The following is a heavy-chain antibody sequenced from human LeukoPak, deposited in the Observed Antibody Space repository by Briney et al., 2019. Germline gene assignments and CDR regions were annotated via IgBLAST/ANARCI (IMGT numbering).Heavy chain of an antibody. CDR1: GFIFSSYA. J-gene: IGHJ4*02. CDR2: FSGSDGNT. V-gene: IGHV3-23*01. CDR3: ANEGSSGYYYACEY. Sequence: GGSLRLSCAASGFIFSSYAMSWVRQALGKGLGWVSTFSGSDGNTYYADSVKGRFTISRDNSKNTLYLQMNSLRAEDTAVYYCANEGSSGYYYACEYWGQGTLVTVSS. D-gene: IGHD3-22*01.